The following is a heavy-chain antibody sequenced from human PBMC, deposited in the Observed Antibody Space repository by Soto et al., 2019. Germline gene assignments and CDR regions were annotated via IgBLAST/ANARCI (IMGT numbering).Heavy chain of an antibody. D-gene: IGHD3-22*01. CDR3: AIIPYYYDSSGYSTGGSFDY. J-gene: IGHJ4*02. CDR2: ISGSGGST. Sequence: GGSLRLSCAASGFTFSSYAMSWVRQAPGKGLEWVSAISGSGGSTYYADSVKGRFTISRDNSKNTLYLQMNSLRAEDTAVYYCAIIPYYYDSSGYSTGGSFDYWGQGTLVTVSS. CDR1: GFTFSSYA. V-gene: IGHV3-23*01.